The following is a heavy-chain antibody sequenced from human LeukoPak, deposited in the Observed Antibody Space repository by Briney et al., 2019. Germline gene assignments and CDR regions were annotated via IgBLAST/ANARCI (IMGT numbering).Heavy chain of an antibody. V-gene: IGHV4-34*01. CDR1: GFTFSSYD. D-gene: IGHD3-22*01. Sequence: LRLSCAASGFTFSSYDMNWVRQPPGKGLEWIGEINHSGSTNYNPSLKSRVTISVDTSKNQFSLKLSSVTAADTAVYYCARDSGYDDYWGQGTLVTVSS. J-gene: IGHJ4*02. CDR3: ARDSGYDDY. CDR2: INHSGST.